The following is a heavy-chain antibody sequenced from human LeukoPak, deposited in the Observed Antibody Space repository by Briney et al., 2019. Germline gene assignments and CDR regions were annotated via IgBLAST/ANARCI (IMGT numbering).Heavy chain of an antibody. CDR2: ISAYNGNT. J-gene: IGHJ3*02. CDR1: GYTFTSYG. D-gene: IGHD6-19*01. V-gene: IGHV1-18*01. CDR3: AREAPVAAGSDAFDI. Sequence: ASVKVSCKASGYTFTSYGISWVRQAPGQGLEWMGWISAYNGNTNYAQKLQGRVTMTTDTSTNTAYMEVRSLRSDDTAVYYCAREAPVAAGSDAFDIWGQGTTVTVSS.